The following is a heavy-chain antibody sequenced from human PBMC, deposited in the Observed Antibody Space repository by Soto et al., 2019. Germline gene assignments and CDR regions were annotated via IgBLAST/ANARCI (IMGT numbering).Heavy chain of an antibody. CDR2: IFFGASKI. V-gene: IGHV5-51*01. J-gene: IGHJ6*02. CDR3: ARLGGGSRWYSGMVV. CDR1: AYTFNTYW. Sequence: GESLKISCKGSAYTFNTYWIAWVRQTPGKGLEWMGSIFFGASKIRYSPSFEGQVTISADKSISTAYLQWSSLKASDSAMYYCARLGGGSRWYSGMVVWGQGTTVNVSS. D-gene: IGHD6-19*01.